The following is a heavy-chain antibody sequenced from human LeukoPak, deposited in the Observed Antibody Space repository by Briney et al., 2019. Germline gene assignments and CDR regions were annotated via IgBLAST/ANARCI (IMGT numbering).Heavy chain of an antibody. CDR2: IYYSGST. CDR3: ARHNDYDDSSTASYAFDI. CDR1: GGSISSSSYY. D-gene: IGHD3-22*01. Sequence: PSETLSLTCTVSGGSISSSSYYWGWIRQPPGKGLEWIGSIYYSGSTYYNPSLKSRVTISVDTSKNQFSLKLSSVTAADTAVYYCARHNDYDDSSTASYAFDIWGQGTMVTVSS. V-gene: IGHV4-39*01. J-gene: IGHJ3*02.